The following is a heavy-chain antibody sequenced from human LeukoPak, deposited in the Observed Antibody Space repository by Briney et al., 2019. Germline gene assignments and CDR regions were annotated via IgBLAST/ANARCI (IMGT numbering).Heavy chain of an antibody. J-gene: IGHJ3*02. CDR2: ISWNSGSI. D-gene: IGHD5-18*01. CDR3: AKDTASDAFDI. CDR1: GFTFSSYA. Sequence: GGSLRLSCAASGFTFSSYAMHWVRQAPGKGLEWVSGISWNSGSIGYADSVKGRFTISRDNAKNSLYLQMNSLRAEDTALYYCAKDTASDAFDIWGQGTMVTVSS. V-gene: IGHV3-9*01.